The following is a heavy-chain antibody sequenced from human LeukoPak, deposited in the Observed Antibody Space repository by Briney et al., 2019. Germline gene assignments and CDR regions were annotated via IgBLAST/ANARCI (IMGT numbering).Heavy chain of an antibody. CDR3: ASVFDY. J-gene: IGHJ4*02. D-gene: IGHD5/OR15-5a*01. Sequence: GGSLRLSCVAAGFTFRSYGMSWVRQAPGKGLEWVSVISTSGDYTYHADSVKGRFTISRDNAKNTVYLQMNSLRAEDTSVYYCASVFDYWGPGSLVTVSS. CDR2: ISTSGDYT. V-gene: IGHV3-23*01. CDR1: GFTFRSYG.